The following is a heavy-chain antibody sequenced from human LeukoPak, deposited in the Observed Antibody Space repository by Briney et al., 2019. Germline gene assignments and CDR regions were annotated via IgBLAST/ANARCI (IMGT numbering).Heavy chain of an antibody. CDR1: GFIFRDHS. D-gene: IGHD3-10*02. Sequence: GGSLRLSCATSGFIFRDHSLNWVRQAPGKGLEWVSYISSSGSTIYYADSVKGRFTISRDNAKNSLYLQMNSLRAEDTAVYYCAELGITMIGGVWGKGTTVTISS. CDR2: ISSSGSTI. CDR3: AELGITMIGGV. V-gene: IGHV3-48*04. J-gene: IGHJ6*04.